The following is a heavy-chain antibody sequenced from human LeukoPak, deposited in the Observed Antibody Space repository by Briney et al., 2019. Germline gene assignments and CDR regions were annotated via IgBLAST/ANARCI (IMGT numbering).Heavy chain of an antibody. CDR2: IYYSGNT. CDR1: GGSISSYY. Sequence: SETLSLTCTVSGGSISSYYWSWIRQPPGKGLEWIGYIYYSGNTNYNPSLKSRVTISVDTSKNQFSLKLSSVTAADTAVYYCARGSSSSWYPDLWDYYYYMDVWGKGTTVTVSS. CDR3: ARGSSSSWYPDLWDYYYYMDV. D-gene: IGHD6-13*01. V-gene: IGHV4-59*01. J-gene: IGHJ6*03.